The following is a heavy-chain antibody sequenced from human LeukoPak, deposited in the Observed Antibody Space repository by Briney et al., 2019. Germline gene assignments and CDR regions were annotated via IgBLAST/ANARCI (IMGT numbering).Heavy chain of an antibody. Sequence: PSETLSLTCTVSGGSISSSSYYWGWIRQHPGKGLEWIGYIYYSGSTYYNPSLKSRVTISVDTSKNQFSLNLNSVTAADTAVYYCASGRELTATLPYWGQGTLVTVSS. CDR3: ASGRELTATLPY. CDR1: GGSISSSSYY. J-gene: IGHJ4*02. CDR2: IYYSGST. V-gene: IGHV4-31*03. D-gene: IGHD1-7*01.